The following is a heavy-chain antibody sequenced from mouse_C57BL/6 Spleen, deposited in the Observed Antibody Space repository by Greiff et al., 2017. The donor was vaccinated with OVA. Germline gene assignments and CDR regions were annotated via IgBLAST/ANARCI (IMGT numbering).Heavy chain of an antibody. CDR2: IDPSDSET. CDR3: ARRRDWYFDV. CDR1: GYSFTSYW. J-gene: IGHJ1*03. Sequence: QVQLQQPGAELVRPGSSVKLSCKASGYSFTSYWMHWVKQRPIQGLEWIGNIDPSDSETHYNQKFKDKATLTVDKSSSTAYMQLSSLTSEDSAVYYCARRRDWYFDVWGTGTTVTVSS. V-gene: IGHV1-52*01.